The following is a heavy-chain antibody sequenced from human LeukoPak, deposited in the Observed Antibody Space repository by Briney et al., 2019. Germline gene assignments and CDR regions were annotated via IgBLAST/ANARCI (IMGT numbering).Heavy chain of an antibody. V-gene: IGHV1-8*03. J-gene: IGHJ6*03. CDR2: MNPNSGNT. CDR1: GYTFTGYY. Sequence: ASVKVSCKASGYTFTGYYMHWVRQAPGQGLEWMGWMNPNSGNTGYAQKFQGRVTITRNTSISTAYMELSSLRSEDTAVYYCARHVVVVPAANYYYYYMDVWGKGTTVTVSS. CDR3: ARHVVVVPAANYYYYYMDV. D-gene: IGHD2-2*01.